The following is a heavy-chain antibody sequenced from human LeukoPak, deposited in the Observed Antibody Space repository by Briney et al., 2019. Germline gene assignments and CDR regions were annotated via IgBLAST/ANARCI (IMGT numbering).Heavy chain of an antibody. V-gene: IGHV3-30*04. CDR3: AREGTYSDYWSGYFEY. D-gene: IGHD3-3*01. CDR2: IASDGSYT. CDR1: GFVFSIYA. Sequence: GGPLRLSCEGSGFVFSIYAIHWIRQSPARGLEWVAVIASDGSYTDYVHSLKDRFTISRDNSKNTVYLDVTSLAPEDAAVYYCAREGTYSDYWSGYFEYWGQGTRVIVSS. J-gene: IGHJ4*02.